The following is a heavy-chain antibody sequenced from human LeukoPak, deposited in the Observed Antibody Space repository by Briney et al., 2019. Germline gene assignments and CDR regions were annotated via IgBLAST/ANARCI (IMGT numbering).Heavy chain of an antibody. CDR2: IYSGGNT. D-gene: IGHD1-26*01. V-gene: IGHV3-53*01. Sequence: GGSLRLSCAASGFTVSNNYMTWVRQAPGKGLEWVSIIYSGGNTFYADSVKGRFTISRDNSKNTLYLQMNSLRAEDTAVYYCAKDRSGSYGGPFDSWGQGTLVTVSS. CDR1: GFTVSNNY. J-gene: IGHJ4*02. CDR3: AKDRSGSYGGPFDS.